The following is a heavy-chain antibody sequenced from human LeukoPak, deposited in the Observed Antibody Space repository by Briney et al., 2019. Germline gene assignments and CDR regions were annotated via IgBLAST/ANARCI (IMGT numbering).Heavy chain of an antibody. V-gene: IGHV4-39*01. CDR2: VSSGGTT. CDR1: GGSISGNSWF. Sequence: PSETLSLTCTVSGGSISGNSWFWGWSRQPPGKGLEWIGSVSSGGTTYYNPSLKSRVTISVGTSKTQFSLKLSTVTAADTAIYYCSTYYFDSSGYLTGFDYWGQGTLVTVSS. D-gene: IGHD3-22*01. CDR3: STYYFDSSGYLTGFDY. J-gene: IGHJ4*02.